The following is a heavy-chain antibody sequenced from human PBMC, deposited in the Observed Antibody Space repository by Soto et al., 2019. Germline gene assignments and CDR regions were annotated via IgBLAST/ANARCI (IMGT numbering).Heavy chain of an antibody. Sequence: GSLRLSCAASEFTFSNYAMSWVRQAPGKGLEWVSAISYGGGTTYYADSVKGRFTISRDNSKNTLYLQMNSLRAEDTAVYYCAKLPTSQLAYWGQGTLVTVSS. CDR3: AKLPTSQLAY. V-gene: IGHV3-23*01. CDR2: ISYGGGTT. CDR1: EFTFSNYA. J-gene: IGHJ4*02. D-gene: IGHD2-2*01.